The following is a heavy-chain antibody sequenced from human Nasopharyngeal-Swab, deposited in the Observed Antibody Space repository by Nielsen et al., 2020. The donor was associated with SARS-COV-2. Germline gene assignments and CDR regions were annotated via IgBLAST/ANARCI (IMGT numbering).Heavy chain of an antibody. CDR2: ISYGGSNK. J-gene: IGHJ6*02. V-gene: IGHV3-30*18. D-gene: IGHD6-19*01. CDR1: GFTFSSYG. CDR3: AKDLPITVGDYYGLDV. Sequence: GESLKISCAASGFTFSSYGMHWVRQAPGKGLEWVAVISYGGSNKYYADSVKGRFTISRDNSKNTLYLQMSSLRAEDTAVYHCAKDLPITVGDYYGLDVWGQGTTVTVSS.